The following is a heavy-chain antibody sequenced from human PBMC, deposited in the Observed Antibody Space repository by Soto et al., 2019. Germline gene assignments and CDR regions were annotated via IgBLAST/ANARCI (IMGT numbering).Heavy chain of an antibody. CDR1: GFTFSSYA. V-gene: IGHV3-23*01. D-gene: IGHD2-21*02. CDR3: AKVPYGYCGGDCYPYYFDY. CDR2: ISGSGGST. J-gene: IGHJ4*02. Sequence: GGSLRLSCAASGFTFSSYAMSWVRQAPGKGLEWVSAISGSGGSTYYADSVKGRFTISRDNSKDTLYLQMNSLRAEDTAVYYCAKVPYGYCGGDCYPYYFDYWGQGTLVTVSS.